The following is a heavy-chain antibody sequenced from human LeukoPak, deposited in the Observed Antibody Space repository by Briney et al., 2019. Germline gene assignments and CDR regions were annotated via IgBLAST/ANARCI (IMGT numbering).Heavy chain of an antibody. D-gene: IGHD2-15*01. J-gene: IGHJ5*02. CDR1: GFTFSSYG. CDR2: ISYDGSNK. V-gene: IGHV3-30*03. Sequence: GRSLRLSCAASGFTFSSYGMHWVRQAPGKGLEWVAVISYDGSNKYYADSVKGRFTISRDNSKNTLYLQMNSLRAEDTAVYYCARSVLPLPTNWFDPWGQGTLVTVSS. CDR3: ARSVLPLPTNWFDP.